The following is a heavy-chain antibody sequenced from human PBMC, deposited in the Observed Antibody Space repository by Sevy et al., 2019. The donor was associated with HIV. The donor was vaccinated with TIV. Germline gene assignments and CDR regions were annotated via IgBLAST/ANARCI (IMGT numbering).Heavy chain of an antibody. Sequence: GGSLRLSCAASGFTFSSYSMNWVRQAPGKGLEWVSYISSSSSTIYSADSVKGRFTISRDNAKNSLYLQMNSLRAEDTAVYYCARVGVGYCSSTSCYTHYYYYYGMDVWGQGTTVTVSS. CDR1: GFTFSSYS. CDR3: ARVGVGYCSSTSCYTHYYYYYGMDV. D-gene: IGHD2-2*02. V-gene: IGHV3-48*01. J-gene: IGHJ6*02. CDR2: ISSSSSTI.